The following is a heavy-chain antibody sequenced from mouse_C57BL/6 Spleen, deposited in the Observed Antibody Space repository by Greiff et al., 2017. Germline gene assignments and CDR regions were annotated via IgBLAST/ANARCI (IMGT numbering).Heavy chain of an antibody. J-gene: IGHJ3*01. CDR3: ARPYGSSPWFAY. D-gene: IGHD1-1*01. V-gene: IGHV1-69*01. Sequence: QVQLQQPGAELVMPGASVKLSCKASGYTFTSYWMHWVKQRPGQGLEWIGEIDPSDSYTNYNQKFKGKSTLTVDKSSSPAYMQLSSLTSEHSAVYYCARPYGSSPWFAYWGQGTLVTVSA. CDR2: IDPSDSYT. CDR1: GYTFTSYW.